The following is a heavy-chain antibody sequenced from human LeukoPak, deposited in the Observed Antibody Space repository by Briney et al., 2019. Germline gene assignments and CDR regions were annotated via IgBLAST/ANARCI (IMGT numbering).Heavy chain of an antibody. D-gene: IGHD3-22*01. CDR3: ARRITMIVVVTEHDAFDI. CDR2: ISSSGSTI. Sequence: GGSLRLSCAASGFTFSDYYMSWIRQAPGKGLEWVSYISSSGSTIYYADSVKGRFTISRDNAKNTLYLQMNSLRAEDTAVDYCARRITMIVVVTEHDAFDIWGQGTMVTVSS. CDR1: GFTFSDYY. J-gene: IGHJ3*02. V-gene: IGHV3-11*01.